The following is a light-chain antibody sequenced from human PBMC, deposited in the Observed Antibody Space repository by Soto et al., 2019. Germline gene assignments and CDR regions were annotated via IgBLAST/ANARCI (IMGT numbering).Light chain of an antibody. Sequence: DIQMTQSPSSLSASVGDRVTITCRASQGIRNYLAWYQQIPGKVPKLLISAASTLQSGVPSRFSGSGSGTDFTLTISSPQPEDVATYYCQKYTNVPAFGGGTKVEIK. CDR1: QGIRNY. CDR2: AAS. CDR3: QKYTNVPA. J-gene: IGKJ4*01. V-gene: IGKV1-27*01.